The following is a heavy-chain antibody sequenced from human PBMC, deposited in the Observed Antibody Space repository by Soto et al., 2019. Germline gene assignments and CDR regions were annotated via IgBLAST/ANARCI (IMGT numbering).Heavy chain of an antibody. Sequence: SVKVSCKASGGTFSSYAISWVRQAPGQGLEWMGGIIPIFGTANYAQKFQGRVTITADESTSTAYMELSSLRSEDTAVYYCARADCSSTSCFPSYYYGMDVWGQGTTVTVSS. CDR2: IIPIFGTA. D-gene: IGHD2-2*01. CDR3: ARADCSSTSCFPSYYYGMDV. CDR1: GGTFSSYA. J-gene: IGHJ6*02. V-gene: IGHV1-69*13.